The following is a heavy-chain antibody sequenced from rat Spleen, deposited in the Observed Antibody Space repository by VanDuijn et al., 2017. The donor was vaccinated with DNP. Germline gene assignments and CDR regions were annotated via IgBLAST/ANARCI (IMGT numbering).Heavy chain of an antibody. CDR1: GFSFNDYW. D-gene: IGHD1-11*01. Sequence: EVKLVESGGGLVQPGRSLKLSCAASGFSFNDYWMGWVRQAPGKGLEWIGQINKDSNTINYTPSLEDKFTISRDNAQNTLFLQMNKLGSEDTANYYCARGPNYGGYSDYFDYWGQGVMVTVSS. CDR3: ARGPNYGGYSDYFDY. J-gene: IGHJ2*01. V-gene: IGHV4-2*01. CDR2: INKDSNTI.